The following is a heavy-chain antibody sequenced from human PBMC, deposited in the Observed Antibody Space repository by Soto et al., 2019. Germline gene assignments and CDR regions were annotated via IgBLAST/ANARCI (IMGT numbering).Heavy chain of an antibody. CDR1: GFTFSNAW. CDR2: IKSKPDGGTT. V-gene: IGHV3-15*01. CDR3: VTGQYCDY. J-gene: IGHJ4*02. Sequence: TGGSLRLSCIGSGFTFSNAWINWVRQAPGKGLEWVGRIKSKPDGGTTDYAAPVKGRFTISRDDSKNSVYLQMNSLKTEDTALYYCVTGQYCDYWGQGTLVTVS.